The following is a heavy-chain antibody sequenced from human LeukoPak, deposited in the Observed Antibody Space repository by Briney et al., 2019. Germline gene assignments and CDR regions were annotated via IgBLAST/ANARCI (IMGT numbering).Heavy chain of an antibody. CDR1: GFTFSSYA. J-gene: IGHJ6*02. CDR2: ISGSGGST. D-gene: IGHD5-18*01. V-gene: IGHV3-23*01. Sequence: PGGSLRLSCAASGFTFSSYAMSWVRQAPGKGLEWVSAISGSGGSTYYADSVKGRFPISRDNDKNTLYLQMDSLRAEDTAVYYCVRGFGYNSPPVWGQGTTVTVSS. CDR3: VRGFGYNSPPV.